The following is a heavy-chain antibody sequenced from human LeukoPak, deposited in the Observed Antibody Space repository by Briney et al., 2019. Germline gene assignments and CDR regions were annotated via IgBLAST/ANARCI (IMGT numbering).Heavy chain of an antibody. CDR2: INHSGST. J-gene: IGHJ5*02. V-gene: IGHV4-34*01. Sequence: SETLSLTCAVYGGSFSGYYWSWIRQPPGKGLEWIGEINHSGSTNYNPSLKSRVTISVDTSKNQFSLKLSSVTAADTAVYYCARGPKFLVEFLTAPPAYNWFDPWGQGTLVTVSS. CDR3: ARGPKFLVEFLTAPPAYNWFDP. CDR1: GGSFSGYY. D-gene: IGHD3-9*01.